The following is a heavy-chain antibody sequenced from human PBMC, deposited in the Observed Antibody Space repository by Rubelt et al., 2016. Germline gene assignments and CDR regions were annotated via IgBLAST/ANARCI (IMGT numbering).Heavy chain of an antibody. CDR3: ARGEIQTYYYGSDYFDY. Sequence: QVQLQQWGAGLLKPSETLSLTCAVYGGSFSGYYWSWIRQPPGKGLEWIGEINHSGSTNYNPSPRVGVTILVDTAKNPVSLKLSSVTAAETAVYYCARGEIQTYYYGSDYFDYWGQGTLVTVSS. CDR1: GGSFSGYY. V-gene: IGHV4-34*01. CDR2: INHSGST. J-gene: IGHJ4*02. D-gene: IGHD3-10*01.